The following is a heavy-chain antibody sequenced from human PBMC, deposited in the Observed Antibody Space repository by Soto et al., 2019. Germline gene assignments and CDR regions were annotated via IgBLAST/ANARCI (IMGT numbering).Heavy chain of an antibody. D-gene: IGHD5-12*01. V-gene: IGHV3-33*01. Sequence: PGGSLRLSCAASVFTFSSYGMHWVRQAPGKGLEWVAVIWYDGSNKYYADSVKGRFTISRDNSKNTLYLQMNSLRAEDTAVYYCARLEMATPWGAYWGQGTLVTVSS. CDR3: ARLEMATPWGAY. J-gene: IGHJ4*02. CDR2: IWYDGSNK. CDR1: VFTFSSYG.